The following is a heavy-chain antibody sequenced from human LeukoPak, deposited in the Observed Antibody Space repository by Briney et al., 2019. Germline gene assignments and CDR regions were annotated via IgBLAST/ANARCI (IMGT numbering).Heavy chain of an antibody. V-gene: IGHV4-34*01. CDR2: INHSGST. CDR3: ARVGVSSSWTPRYYYYGMDV. J-gene: IGHJ6*02. Sequence: SETLSLTCAVYGGSFSGYYWSWIRHPPGKGLEWIGEINHSGSTNYNPSLKSRLNISVDTSKNQFSLKLSSVTAADTAVYYCARVGVSSSWTPRYYYYGMDVWGQGTTVTVSS. D-gene: IGHD6-13*01. CDR1: GGSFSGYY.